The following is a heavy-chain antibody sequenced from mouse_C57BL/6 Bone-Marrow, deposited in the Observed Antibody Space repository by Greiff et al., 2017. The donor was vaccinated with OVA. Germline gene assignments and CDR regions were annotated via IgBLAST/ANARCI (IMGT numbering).Heavy chain of an antibody. V-gene: IGHV1-4*01. Sequence: VQLQESGAELARPGASVKMSCKASGYTFTSYTMHWVNQRPGRGLEWIGYINPSSGYTKYNQKFKDKATLTADKSSSTAYMQLSSLASEDSAVYDCAREDGNCFAYWGQGTRVTVSA. CDR2: INPSSGYT. D-gene: IGHD2-1*01. CDR1: GYTFTSYT. CDR3: AREDGNCFAY. J-gene: IGHJ3*01.